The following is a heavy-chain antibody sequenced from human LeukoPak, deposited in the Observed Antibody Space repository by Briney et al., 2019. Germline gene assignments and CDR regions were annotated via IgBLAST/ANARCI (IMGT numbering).Heavy chain of an antibody. V-gene: IGHV1-2*02. CDR2: IDPNSGDT. CDR3: ASDHTRLAAREF. CDR1: GYTFTGYY. J-gene: IGHJ4*02. Sequence: GASVKVSCKASGYTFTGYYMHWVRQAPGQGLEWMGWIDPNSGDTKYAQKFQGRVTMTRDTSISTAYMELSGLRSDDTAVYYCASDHTRLAAREFWGQGTLVTVSS. D-gene: IGHD6-6*01.